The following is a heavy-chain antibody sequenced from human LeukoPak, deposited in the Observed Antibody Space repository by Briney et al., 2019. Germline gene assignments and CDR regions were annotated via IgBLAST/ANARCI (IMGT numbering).Heavy chain of an antibody. V-gene: IGHV3-7*01. CDR3: ARRGYYDSSGYYSYFDH. CDR1: GFTFSSYW. D-gene: IGHD3-22*01. J-gene: IGHJ4*02. CDR2: IKQDGSEK. Sequence: GGSLRLSCAASGFTFSSYWMSWVRQAPGKGLEWVANIKQDGSEKYYVDSVKGRFTISRDNAKNSLYLQMNSLRDEDTAVYYCARRGYYDSSGYYSYFDHWGQGTLVTVSS.